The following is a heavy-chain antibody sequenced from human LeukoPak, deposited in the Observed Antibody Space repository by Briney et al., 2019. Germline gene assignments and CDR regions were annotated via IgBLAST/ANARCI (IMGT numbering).Heavy chain of an antibody. Sequence: VASVKVSCKVSGYTLTELSMHWVRQAPGKGLEWMGGFDPEDGETIYAQKFQGRVTMTEDTSTDTAYMELSSLRSEDTAVYYCATPVRGVPFDAFDIWGQGTMVTVSP. D-gene: IGHD3-10*01. J-gene: IGHJ3*02. V-gene: IGHV1-24*01. CDR2: FDPEDGET. CDR3: ATPVRGVPFDAFDI. CDR1: GYTLTELS.